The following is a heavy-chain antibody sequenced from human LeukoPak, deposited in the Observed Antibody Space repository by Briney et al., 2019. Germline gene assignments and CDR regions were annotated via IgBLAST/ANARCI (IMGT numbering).Heavy chain of an antibody. CDR2: IIPIFGTA. Sequence: ASVKVSYKASGGTFSSYAISWVRQAPGQGLEWMGGIIPIFGTANYAQKFQGRVTITADKSTSTAYMELSSLRSEDTAVYYCASQVRGVLYYYYYGVDVWGKGTTVTVSS. D-gene: IGHD3-10*01. V-gene: IGHV1-69*06. CDR3: ASQVRGVLYYYYYGVDV. CDR1: GGTFSSYA. J-gene: IGHJ6*04.